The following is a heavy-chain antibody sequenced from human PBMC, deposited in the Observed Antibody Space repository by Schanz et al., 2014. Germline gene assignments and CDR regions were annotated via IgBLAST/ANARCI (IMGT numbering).Heavy chain of an antibody. D-gene: IGHD2-2*01. CDR1: GFTFSSYD. CDR3: ARVKYCTITRCYRTETEGIYYMDV. CDR2: LWHDGSKK. Sequence: QVQLVESGGGVVQPGRSLRLSYVASGFTFSSYDVFWVRQAPGKGLEWVAILWHDGSKKYYADSVKGRFTVSRDNSKNTLYLQMKSLRAEDTAVYYCARVKYCTITRCYRTETEGIYYMDVWGKGTTVTVSS. J-gene: IGHJ6*03. V-gene: IGHV3-33*01.